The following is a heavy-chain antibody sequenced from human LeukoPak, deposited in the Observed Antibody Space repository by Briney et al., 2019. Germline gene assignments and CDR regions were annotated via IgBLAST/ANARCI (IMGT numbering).Heavy chain of an antibody. J-gene: IGHJ4*02. CDR3: AIWSLVSGWYEAFDY. Sequence: ASVKVSCKVSGYTLTELSMHGVGQPPGKGLEWMGGFDPEDGETIYAQKFQGRVTMTEDTSTDTAYMELSSLRSEDTAVYYCAIWSLVSGWYEAFDYWGQGTLVTVSS. D-gene: IGHD6-19*01. V-gene: IGHV1-24*01. CDR1: GYTLTELS. CDR2: FDPEDGET.